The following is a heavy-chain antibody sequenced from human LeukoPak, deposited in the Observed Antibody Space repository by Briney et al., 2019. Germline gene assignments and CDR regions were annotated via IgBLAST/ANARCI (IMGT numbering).Heavy chain of an antibody. D-gene: IGHD5/OR15-5a*01. CDR2: LYSGGTT. Sequence: GGSLRLSCAASGITVSTNSLTWVRQAPGKGLEWVSILYSGGTTFYADSVKGRFTISRDNSNNTLYLQMNSLRAEDTALYYCARVGSVYYEVDYWGQGTLVTVSS. CDR1: GITVSTNS. CDR3: ARVGSVYYEVDY. J-gene: IGHJ4*02. V-gene: IGHV3-53*01.